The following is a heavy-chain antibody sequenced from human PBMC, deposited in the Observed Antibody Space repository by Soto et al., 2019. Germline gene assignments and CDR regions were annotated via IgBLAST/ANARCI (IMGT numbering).Heavy chain of an antibody. V-gene: IGHV4-39*01. CDR2: IYYSGST. CDR3: ARHEGGNDYIWGSYPYYFDY. CDR1: GGSISSSSYY. Sequence: QLQLQESGPGLVKPSETLSLTCTVSGGSISSSSYYWGWIRQPPGKGLEWIGSIYYSGSTYYNPSLKSRVTISVDTSKNQFSLKLSSVTAADTAVYYCARHEGGNDYIWGSYPYYFDYWGQGTLVTVSS. J-gene: IGHJ4*02. D-gene: IGHD3-16*02.